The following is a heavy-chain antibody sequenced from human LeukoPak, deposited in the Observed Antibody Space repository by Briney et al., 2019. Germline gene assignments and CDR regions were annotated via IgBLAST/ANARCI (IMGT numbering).Heavy chain of an antibody. J-gene: IGHJ2*01. Sequence: ASVKVSCKASGYTFTSYGISWVRQAPGQGLEWMGWISAYNGITNYAQKLQGRVTMTTDTSTGTAYMELRSLRSDDTAVYYCARDTDIVATTPDWYFDLWGRGTLVTVSS. V-gene: IGHV1-18*04. CDR1: GYTFTSYG. CDR2: ISAYNGIT. CDR3: ARDTDIVATTPDWYFDL. D-gene: IGHD5-12*01.